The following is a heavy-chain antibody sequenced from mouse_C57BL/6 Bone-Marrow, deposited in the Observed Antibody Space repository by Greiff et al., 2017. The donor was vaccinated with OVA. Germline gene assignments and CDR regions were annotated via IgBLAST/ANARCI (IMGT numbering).Heavy chain of an antibody. CDR3: TRWDDYDTWFAY. CDR1: GFNIKDDY. J-gene: IGHJ3*01. V-gene: IGHV14-4*01. D-gene: IGHD2-4*01. CDR2: IDPENGDT. Sequence: VQLQHSGAELVRPGASVKLSCTASGFNIKDDYMHWVKQRPEQGLEWIGWIDPENGDTEYASKFQGKATITADTSSNTAYLQLSSLTSEDTAVYYCTRWDDYDTWFAYWGQGTLVTVSA.